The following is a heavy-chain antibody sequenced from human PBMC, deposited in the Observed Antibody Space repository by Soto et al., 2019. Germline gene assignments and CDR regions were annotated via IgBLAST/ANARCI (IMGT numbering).Heavy chain of an antibody. CDR3: ARVWYSYGYFDY. J-gene: IGHJ4*02. V-gene: IGHV1-18*01. Sequence: QVQLVQSGAEVKKPGASVKVSCKASGYTFTSYGISWVRQAPGQGLEWMGWISAYNGNTNYAQKLQGRAAMTTDTSRSTADKDLRSLRSEDTTEDYCARVWYSYGYFDYWCQGTMVTVS. CDR1: GYTFTSYG. D-gene: IGHD5-18*01. CDR2: ISAYNGNT.